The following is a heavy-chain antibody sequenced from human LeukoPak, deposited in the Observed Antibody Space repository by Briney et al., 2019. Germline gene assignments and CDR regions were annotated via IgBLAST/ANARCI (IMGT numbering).Heavy chain of an antibody. CDR2: IIPILGIA. Sequence: SVKVSCKASGGTFSSYTISWVRQAPGQGLEWMGRIIPILGIANYAQKFQGRVTITADKSTSTACMELSSLRSEDTAVYYCASAGYEGYSSSWNDYWGQGTLVTVFS. D-gene: IGHD6-13*01. J-gene: IGHJ4*02. CDR1: GGTFSSYT. V-gene: IGHV1-69*02. CDR3: ASAGYEGYSSSWNDY.